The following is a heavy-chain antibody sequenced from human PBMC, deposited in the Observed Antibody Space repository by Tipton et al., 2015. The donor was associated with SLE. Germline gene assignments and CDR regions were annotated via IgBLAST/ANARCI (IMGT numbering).Heavy chain of an antibody. Sequence: SLRLSCVASGFTFSYYWMRWVRQAPGKGLEWVSSISAGSTDIYFADSVRGRFTISRDNAKNSLYLQMNSLRVEDTAVYYCTRVAGGDYWGQGTLVTVSS. CDR3: TRVAGGDY. J-gene: IGHJ4*02. CDR1: GFTFSYYW. D-gene: IGHD3-10*01. V-gene: IGHV3-21*01. CDR2: ISAGSTDI.